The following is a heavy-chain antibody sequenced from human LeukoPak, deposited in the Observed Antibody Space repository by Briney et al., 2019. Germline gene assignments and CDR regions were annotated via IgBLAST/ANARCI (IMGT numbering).Heavy chain of an antibody. CDR1: GYTFTSYY. CDR3: ARVSGYYDFWSGYYSGYYYYYMDV. Sequence: ASVKVSCKASGYTFTSYYMHWVRQAPGQGLEWMGIINPSGGSTSYAQKFQGRVTMTRDMSTSTVYMELSSLRSEDTAVYYCARVSGYYDFWSGYYSGYYYYYMDVWGKGTTVTVSS. D-gene: IGHD3-3*01. CDR2: INPSGGST. V-gene: IGHV1-46*01. J-gene: IGHJ6*03.